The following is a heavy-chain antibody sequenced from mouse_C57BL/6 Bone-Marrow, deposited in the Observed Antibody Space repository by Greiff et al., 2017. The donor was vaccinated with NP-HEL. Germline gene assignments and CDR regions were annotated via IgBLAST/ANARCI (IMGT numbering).Heavy chain of an antibody. Sequence: QVQLKQSGAELARPGASVKLSCKASGYTFTSYGISWVKQRTGQGLEWIGEIYHRSGNTYYNEKFKGKATLTADKSSSTAYMELRSLTSEDSAVYFCAGGYYEYDGAMDYWGQGTSVTVSS. D-gene: IGHD2-4*01. CDR3: AGGYYEYDGAMDY. CDR2: IYHRSGNT. CDR1: GYTFTSYG. J-gene: IGHJ4*01. V-gene: IGHV1-81*01.